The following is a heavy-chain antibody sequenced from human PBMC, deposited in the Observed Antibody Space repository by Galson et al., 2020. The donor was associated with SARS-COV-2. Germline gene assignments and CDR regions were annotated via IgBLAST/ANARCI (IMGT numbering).Heavy chain of an antibody. CDR3: TTSLTGWWELPDY. CDR1: GFTFSNAW. D-gene: IGHD1-26*01. V-gene: IGHV3-15*01. CDR2: IKSKTDGGTT. J-gene: IGHJ4*02. Sequence: GGSLRLSCAASGFTFSNAWMSWVRQAPGKGLEWVGRIKSKTDGGTTDYAAPVKGRFTISRDDSKNTLYLQMNSLKTEDTAVYYCTTSLTGWWELPDYWGQGTLVTVSS.